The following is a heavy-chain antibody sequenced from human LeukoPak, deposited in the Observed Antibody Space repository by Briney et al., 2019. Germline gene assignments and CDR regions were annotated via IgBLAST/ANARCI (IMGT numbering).Heavy chain of an antibody. D-gene: IGHD2-2*01. J-gene: IGHJ5*02. CDR2: INPNSGGT. Sequence: ASVKVSCKASGYTFTGYYMHWVRQAPGQGLEWMGWINPNSGGTNYAQKFQGRVTMTRDTSISTAYMELSSLRSEDTAVYYCARNPDIVVVPAAPWGNWFDPWGQGTLVTVSS. V-gene: IGHV1-2*02. CDR3: ARNPDIVVVPAAPWGNWFDP. CDR1: GYTFTGYY.